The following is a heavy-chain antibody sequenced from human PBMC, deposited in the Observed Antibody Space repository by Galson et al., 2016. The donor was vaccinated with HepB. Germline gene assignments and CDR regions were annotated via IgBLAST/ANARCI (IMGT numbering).Heavy chain of an antibody. CDR3: AGRYYDILTGYSGGFDP. J-gene: IGHJ5*02. V-gene: IGHV1-3*01. CDR1: GHTFSSYA. D-gene: IGHD3-9*01. Sequence: SVKVSCKAPGHTFSSYAIHWLRLAPGQRLEWMGRVNGGNGYTKYSEKFEGRLTITRDTSATTAYMELSSLNSEDTAIYYCAGRYYDILTGYSGGFDPWGQGALVTVST. CDR2: VNGGNGYT.